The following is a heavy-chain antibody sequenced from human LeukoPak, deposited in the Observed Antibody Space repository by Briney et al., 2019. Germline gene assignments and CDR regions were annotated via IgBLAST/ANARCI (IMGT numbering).Heavy chain of an antibody. CDR1: GGSISSSSYY. Sequence: SETLSLTCTVSGGSISSSSYYWGWIRQPPGKGLEWIGEINHSGSTNYNPSLKSRVTISVDTSKNQFSLKLSSVTAADTAVYYCARRSSSWETPIDYWGQGTLVTVSS. J-gene: IGHJ4*02. D-gene: IGHD6-13*01. CDR2: INHSGST. CDR3: ARRSSSWETPIDY. V-gene: IGHV4-39*07.